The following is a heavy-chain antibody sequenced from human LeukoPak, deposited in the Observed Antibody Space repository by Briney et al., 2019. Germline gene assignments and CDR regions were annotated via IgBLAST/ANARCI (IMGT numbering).Heavy chain of an antibody. CDR3: MRQNRAYYCGH. V-gene: IGHV3-7*01. D-gene: IGHD3-10*01. CDR1: GFTFSNYW. Sequence: AGGSLRLSCAASGFTFSNYWMSWGRQAPGKGLEWVANIRQDGGEKNYVDSVKGRFSISRDNGKNSLYLQVNSLRVEDTAVYYCMRQNRAYYCGHWGQGTLVTVSS. CDR2: IRQDGGEK. J-gene: IGHJ1*01.